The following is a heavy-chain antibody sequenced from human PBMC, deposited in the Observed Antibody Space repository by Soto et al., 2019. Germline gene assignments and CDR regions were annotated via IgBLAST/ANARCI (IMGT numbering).Heavy chain of an antibody. CDR2: ISAYNGNT. V-gene: IGHV1-18*04. J-gene: IGHJ4*02. Sequence: GASVKVSCKASGYTFTSYGISWVRQARGQGLEWMGWISAYNGNTNYAQKLQGRVTMITDTSTSTAYMELRSLRSDDTAVYYCARWNDDFWSGYSVGDPDYWGQGTLVTVSS. CDR3: ARWNDDFWSGYSVGDPDY. D-gene: IGHD3-3*01. CDR1: GYTFTSYG.